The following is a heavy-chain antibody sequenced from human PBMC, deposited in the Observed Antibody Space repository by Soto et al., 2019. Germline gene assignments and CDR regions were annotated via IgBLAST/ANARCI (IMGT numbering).Heavy chain of an antibody. D-gene: IGHD6-13*01. Sequence: SQTLSLTCAISGDSVSSNTAAWNWIRQSPSRGLEWLGRTYYRSKWHNDYAVSVKSRIIINPDTSKNHVSLQLNSVTPEDTAIYCCAKQTSDSSWYGGIDYWGQGTLVTVSS. CDR3: AKQTSDSSWYGGIDY. CDR2: TYYRSKWHN. V-gene: IGHV6-1*01. J-gene: IGHJ4*02. CDR1: GDSVSSNTAA.